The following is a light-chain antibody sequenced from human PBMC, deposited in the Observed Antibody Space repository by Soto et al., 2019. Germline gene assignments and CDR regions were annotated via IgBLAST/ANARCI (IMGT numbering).Light chain of an antibody. CDR3: SSYAGTNTPYV. J-gene: IGLJ1*01. CDR1: SSDVGGYYY. Sequence: QSVLTQPPSASGSPGQSVTISCTGTSSDVGGYYYVSWYQQHPGKAPKLMIYEVSKQPSGVPDRFSGSKSGNTASLTVSGLQAEDEADYYCSSYAGTNTPYVFGTGTKVTVL. CDR2: EVS. V-gene: IGLV2-8*01.